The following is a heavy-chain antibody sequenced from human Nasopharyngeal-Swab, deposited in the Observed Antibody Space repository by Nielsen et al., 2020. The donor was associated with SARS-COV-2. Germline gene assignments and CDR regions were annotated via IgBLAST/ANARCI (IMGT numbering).Heavy chain of an antibody. CDR2: INPSGGST. CDR3: ARDFVPYGDKRDY. D-gene: IGHD4-17*01. Sequence: WVRQAPGQGLEWMGIINPSGGSTSYAQKFQGRVTMTRDTSTSTVYMELSSLRSEDTAVYYCARDFVPYGDKRDYWGQGTLVTVSS. J-gene: IGHJ4*02. V-gene: IGHV1-46*01.